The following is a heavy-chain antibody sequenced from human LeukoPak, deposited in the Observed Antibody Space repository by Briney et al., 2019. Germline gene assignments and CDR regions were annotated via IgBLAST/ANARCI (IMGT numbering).Heavy chain of an antibody. Sequence: SVKVSCKASGGTFISYAISWVRQAPGQGLEWMGGIIPIFGIANYAQKFQGRVTITADKSTSTAYTELSSLRSEDTAVYYCARGRCSSTSCPFDYWGQGTLVTVSS. CDR2: IIPIFGIA. CDR3: ARGRCSSTSCPFDY. V-gene: IGHV1-69*10. J-gene: IGHJ4*02. CDR1: GGTFISYA. D-gene: IGHD2-2*01.